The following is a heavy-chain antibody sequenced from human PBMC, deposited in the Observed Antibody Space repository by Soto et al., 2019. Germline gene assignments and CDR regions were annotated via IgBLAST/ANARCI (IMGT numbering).Heavy chain of an antibody. D-gene: IGHD6-13*01. V-gene: IGHV1-2*02. Sequence: ASVKVSCKASGYTFTGHYMHWVRQAPGQGLEWMGWINPNSGGTNYAQKFQGRVTMTRDTSISTAYMELSRLRSDDTAVYYCARSGLEGSSWNIFYYYYGMDVWGQGTTVTVSS. CDR1: GYTFTGHY. J-gene: IGHJ6*02. CDR3: ARSGLEGSSWNIFYYYYGMDV. CDR2: INPNSGGT.